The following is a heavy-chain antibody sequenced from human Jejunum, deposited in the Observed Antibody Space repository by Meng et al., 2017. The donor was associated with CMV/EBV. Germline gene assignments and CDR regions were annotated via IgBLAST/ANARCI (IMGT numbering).Heavy chain of an antibody. CDR3: TTEYD. V-gene: IGHV3-15*01. CDR2: NRRNADGGTA. J-gene: IGHJ4*02. Sequence: RVPCAGSGFDCRNAWLGWVRQAWGKGLEWVGRNRRNADGGTADYVAPVKGRFTVSRDDSKNTLYVQMNSLKTEDTAVYYCTTEYDWGQGTLVTVSS. CDR1: GFDCRNAW.